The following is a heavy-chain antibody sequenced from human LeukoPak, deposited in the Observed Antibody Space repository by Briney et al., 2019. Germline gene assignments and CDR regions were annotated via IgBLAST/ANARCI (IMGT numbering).Heavy chain of an antibody. CDR1: GFTFSSYW. V-gene: IGHV3-7*01. J-gene: IGHJ6*03. D-gene: IGHD3-10*01. CDR3: ARDPHLYYYGSEYYYMDV. Sequence: GGSLRLSCAASGFTFSSYWMSWVRQASGKGLEWVANIKQDGSEKYYVDSVKGRFTISRDNAKNSLYLQMNSLRAEDTAVYYCARDPHLYYYGSEYYYMDVWGKGTTVTISS. CDR2: IKQDGSEK.